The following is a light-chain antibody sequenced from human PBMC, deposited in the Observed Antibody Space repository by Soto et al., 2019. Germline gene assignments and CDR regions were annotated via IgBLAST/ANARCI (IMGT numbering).Light chain of an antibody. J-gene: IGKJ1*01. CDR1: QSVSSSY. CDR2: GAS. V-gene: IGKV3-20*01. CDR3: QQYGSSPQT. Sequence: EIVLTQSPGTLSLSPGDRATLSCRASQSVSSSYLAWYQQKPGQAPRLLIYGASSRATGIPDRFSGSGSGTDFTLTIRRLEPEDFAVYYCQQYGSSPQTFGQGTKVEIK.